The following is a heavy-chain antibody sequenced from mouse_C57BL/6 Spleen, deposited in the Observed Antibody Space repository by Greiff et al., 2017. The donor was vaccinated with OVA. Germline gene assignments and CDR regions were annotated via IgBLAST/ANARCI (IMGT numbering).Heavy chain of an antibody. Sequence: EVQLVESGGGLVKPGGSLKLSCAASGFTFSDYGMHWVRQAPEKGLEWVAYISSGSSTIYYADTVKGRFTITRDNAKNTLFLQMTSLRSEDTAEYYCATGDYGLDGWGKGTTLTVSS. J-gene: IGHJ2*01. V-gene: IGHV5-17*01. CDR2: ISSGSSTI. CDR3: ATGDYGLDG. CDR1: GFTFSDYG. D-gene: IGHD2-4*01.